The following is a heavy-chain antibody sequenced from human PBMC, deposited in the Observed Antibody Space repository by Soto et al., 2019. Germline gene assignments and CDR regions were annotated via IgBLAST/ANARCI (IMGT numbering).Heavy chain of an antibody. CDR3: AGDRGISSSWYEGDDY. Sequence: GGSLRLSCAASGFTFSSYAMSWVRQAPGKGLEWVSAISGSGGSTYYADSVKGRFTISRDNSKNTLYLQMNSLRAEDTAVYYCAGDRGISSSWYEGDDYWGQGTLVTVSS. D-gene: IGHD6-13*01. CDR1: GFTFSSYA. J-gene: IGHJ4*02. CDR2: ISGSGGST. V-gene: IGHV3-23*01.